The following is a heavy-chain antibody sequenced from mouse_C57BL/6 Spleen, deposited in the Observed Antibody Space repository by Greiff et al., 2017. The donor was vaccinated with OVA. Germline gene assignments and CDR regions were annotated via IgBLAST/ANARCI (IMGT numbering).Heavy chain of an antibody. Sequence: VQLQQSGPGLVQPSQSLSITCTVSGFSFTSYGVHWVRQSPGKGLEWLGVLWSGGSTYYNAALLSRLCISKDNSKSQVFFQMNSLQADNTAIYYCARNSYDYCSSLWYFDVWGTGTTVTVSS. CDR2: LWSGGST. CDR3: ARNSYDYCSSLWYFDV. V-gene: IGHV2-2*01. J-gene: IGHJ1*03. CDR1: GFSFTSYG. D-gene: IGHD1-1*01.